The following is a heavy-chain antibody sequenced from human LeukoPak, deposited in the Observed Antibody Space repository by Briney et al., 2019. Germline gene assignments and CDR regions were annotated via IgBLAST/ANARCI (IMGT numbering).Heavy chain of an antibody. D-gene: IGHD3-22*01. V-gene: IGHV1-69*05. CDR3: ASSTYYYDSSGYFPPTLLFDY. CDR2: IMPIFGTA. J-gene: IGHJ4*02. Sequence: SVKVSCKAAGGTFSSYAISWVRQSPGQGLEWMGGIMPIFGTANYAQKCQGRDTITTDESTSTAYMELSSLRSEDTAVYYCASSTYYYDSSGYFPPTLLFDYWGQGTLVTVSS. CDR1: GGTFSSYA.